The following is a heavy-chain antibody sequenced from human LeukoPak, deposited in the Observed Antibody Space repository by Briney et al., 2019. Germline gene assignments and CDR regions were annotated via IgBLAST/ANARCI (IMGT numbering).Heavy chain of an antibody. V-gene: IGHV4-34*01. Sequence: SETLSLTCAVYGGSFSGYYWSWIRQPPGKGLEWIGEINHSGSTNYNPSLKSRVTISVDTSKNQFSLQLSPVTAADTAVYYCASEKQQLDKYNWFDPWGQGTLVTASS. CDR3: ASEKQQLDKYNWFDP. D-gene: IGHD6-13*01. CDR1: GGSFSGYY. J-gene: IGHJ5*02. CDR2: INHSGST.